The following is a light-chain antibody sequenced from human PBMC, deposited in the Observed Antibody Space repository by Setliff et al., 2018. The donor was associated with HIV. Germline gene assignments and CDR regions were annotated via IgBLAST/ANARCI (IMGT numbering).Light chain of an antibody. CDR2: EVR. Sequence: QSVLAQPASVSGSPGQSITISCTGTSSDVGGYSHVSWYQQHPGKAPKLIIYEVRNRPSGVSNRFSGSKPGNTASLTISGLQAEDETDYYCSSYAITNTLPFGTGTKVTVL. CDR3: SSYAITNTLP. CDR1: SSDVGGYSH. V-gene: IGLV2-14*01. J-gene: IGLJ1*01.